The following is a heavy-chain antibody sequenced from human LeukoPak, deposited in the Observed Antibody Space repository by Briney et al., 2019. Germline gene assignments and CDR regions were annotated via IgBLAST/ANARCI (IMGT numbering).Heavy chain of an antibody. CDR3: AKDRGSVYHVRRITIPLVDY. CDR2: ISGSGGST. D-gene: IGHD3-3*01. CDR1: GFTFSRHA. V-gene: IGHV3-23*01. J-gene: IGHJ4*02. Sequence: GGSLRLSCAASGFTFSRHAMSWVCQAPGKGLEWVSAISGSGGSTYYADSVKGRFTISRDNSKNTLYLQMNSLRAEDTAVYYCAKDRGSVYHVRRITIPLVDYWGQGTLVTVSS.